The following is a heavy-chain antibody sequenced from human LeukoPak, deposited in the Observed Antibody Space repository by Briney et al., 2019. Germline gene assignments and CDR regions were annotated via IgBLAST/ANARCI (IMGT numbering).Heavy chain of an antibody. CDR1: GFTSSSYW. V-gene: IGHV3-7*01. D-gene: IGHD3-10*01. Sequence: PGGSLRLSRAASGFTSSSYWMSWVRQAPGKGLEWVANIKEDGSEKYNVDSVKGRFTISRDNAKNSLYLQMNSLRAEDTAVYYCARFIRGVTQSSYDSWGQGTLVTVSS. CDR2: IKEDGSEK. J-gene: IGHJ4*02. CDR3: ARFIRGVTQSSYDS.